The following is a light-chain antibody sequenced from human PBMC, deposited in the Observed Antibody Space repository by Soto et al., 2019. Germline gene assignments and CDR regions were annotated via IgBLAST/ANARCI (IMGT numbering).Light chain of an antibody. J-gene: IGKJ1*01. CDR3: ELDNRYSQA. CDR2: KAS. CDR1: QAISSW. V-gene: IGKV1-5*03. Sequence: IQMTQSPSTLSGSVGDRFTITCRSGQAISSWLAWYQQKPGKAPKLLIYKASTLKRGVPSRFSGSGSGTEFTITISSLQPDDFATSYRELDNRYSQAFGEGTKV.